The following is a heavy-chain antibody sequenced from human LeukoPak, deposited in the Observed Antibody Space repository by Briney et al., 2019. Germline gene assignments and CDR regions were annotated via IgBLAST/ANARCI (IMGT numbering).Heavy chain of an antibody. J-gene: IGHJ3*01. CDR3: ARVSVQGAQAFDV. CDR2: INIDGSVT. V-gene: IGHV3-74*03. CDR1: GFKFTTYW. Sequence: PGGSLRLSCAASGFKFTTYWMHWVRQAPGKGLVWVSRINIDGSVTTYGDSVKGRFTISRDNAKNALYLQMNSLRAEDTAVYYCARVSVQGAQAFDVWGQGTMVTVSS.